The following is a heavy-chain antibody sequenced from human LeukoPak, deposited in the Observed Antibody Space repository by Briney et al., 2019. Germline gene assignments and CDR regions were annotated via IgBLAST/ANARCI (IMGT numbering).Heavy chain of an antibody. CDR1: GFTLSSYA. Sequence: GGSLRLSCAASGFTLSSYAMHWVRQAPGKGLEWVAVISYDGSNKYYADSVKGRFTISRDNSKNTLYLQMNSLRAEDTAVYYCATYYDSSGYYYFDYWGQGTLVTVSS. J-gene: IGHJ4*02. CDR2: ISYDGSNK. V-gene: IGHV3-30*04. D-gene: IGHD3-22*01. CDR3: ATYYDSSGYYYFDY.